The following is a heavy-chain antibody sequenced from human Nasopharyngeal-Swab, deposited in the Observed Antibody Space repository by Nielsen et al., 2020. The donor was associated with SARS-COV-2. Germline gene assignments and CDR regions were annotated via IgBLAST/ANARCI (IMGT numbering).Heavy chain of an antibody. D-gene: IGHD3-3*01. Sequence: GESLKISCAASGFTFSSYWMSWVRQAPGKGLEWVANIKQDGSEKYYADSVKGRFTISRDNSKNTLYLQMNSLRAEDTAVYYCAKDPGGVVIMGWFDPWGQGTLVTVSS. J-gene: IGHJ5*02. CDR2: IKQDGSEK. V-gene: IGHV3-7*01. CDR3: AKDPGGVVIMGWFDP. CDR1: GFTFSSYW.